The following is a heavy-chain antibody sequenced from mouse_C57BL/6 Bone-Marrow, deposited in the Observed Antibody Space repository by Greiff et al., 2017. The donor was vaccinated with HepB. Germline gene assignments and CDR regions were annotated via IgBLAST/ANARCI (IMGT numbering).Heavy chain of an antibody. CDR1: GYAFSSSW. V-gene: IGHV1-82*01. CDR3: AVYGNYDY. D-gene: IGHD2-1*01. J-gene: IGHJ2*01. CDR2: IYPGDGDT. Sequence: LQESGPELVKPGASVKISCKASGYAFSSSWMNWVKQRPGKGLEWIGRIYPGDGDTNYNGKFKGKATLTADKSSSTAYMQLRRLTSEDSAVYFCAVYGNYDYWGQGTTLTVSS.